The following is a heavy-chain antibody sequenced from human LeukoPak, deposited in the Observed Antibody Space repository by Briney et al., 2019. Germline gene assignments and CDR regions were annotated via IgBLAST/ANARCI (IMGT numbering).Heavy chain of an antibody. V-gene: IGHV1-8*03. J-gene: IGHJ4*02. D-gene: IGHD3-3*01. CDR2: MNPNSGNT. CDR3: ARDQSRTYDFWSGYLDY. CDR1: GYTFTGYD. Sequence: ASVKVSCKASGYTFTGYDINWVRQATGQGLEWMGWMNPNSGNTGYAQKFQGRVTITADESTSTAYMELSSLRSEDTAVYYCARDQSRTYDFWSGYLDYWGQGTLVTVSS.